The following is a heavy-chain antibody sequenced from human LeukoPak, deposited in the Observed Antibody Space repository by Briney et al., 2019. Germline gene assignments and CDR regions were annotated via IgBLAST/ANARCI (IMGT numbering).Heavy chain of an antibody. D-gene: IGHD1-26*01. CDR2: INPSGGST. J-gene: IGHJ4*02. CDR1: GYTFTSYY. V-gene: IGHV1-46*01. CDR3: AREWIAPWEPFDY. Sequence: ASVKDSCKASGYTFTSYYMHWVRQAPGQGLEWMGIINPSGGSTSYAQKFQGRVTMTRDMSTSTVYMELSSLRSEDTAVYYCAREWIAPWEPFDYWGQGTLVTVSS.